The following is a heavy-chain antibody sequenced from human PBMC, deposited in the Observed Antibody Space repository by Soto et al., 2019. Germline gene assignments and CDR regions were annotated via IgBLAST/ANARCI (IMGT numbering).Heavy chain of an antibody. Sequence: EVQLVESGGGLVQPGGSLRLSCAASGFTFSTYWMTWVRQPPGKGLEWVANMDQDGSETYYVDSVRGRFPVSRDNAKNSLYLQMNSMRVEDTAVYYCVCGGNFFIYWGQGALVTVSP. CDR2: MDQDGSET. CDR1: GFTFSTYW. D-gene: IGHD3-16*01. CDR3: VCGGNFFIY. J-gene: IGHJ4*02. V-gene: IGHV3-7*01.